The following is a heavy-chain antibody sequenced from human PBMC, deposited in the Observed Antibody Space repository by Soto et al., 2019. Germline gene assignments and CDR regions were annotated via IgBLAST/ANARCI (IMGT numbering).Heavy chain of an antibody. J-gene: IGHJ5*02. D-gene: IGHD3-10*01. CDR2: IFYSGTT. Sequence: SETLSLTCSVSGGSIGSYYWSWIRQPPGKGLEWIGYIFYSGTTNYNPSLKSRVTISLDTSKSQFSLKLSSVTAADTAVYYCARSLSYYGSKSSLLDPWGQGTLVTVSS. CDR1: GGSIGSYY. CDR3: ARSLSYYGSKSSLLDP. V-gene: IGHV4-59*01.